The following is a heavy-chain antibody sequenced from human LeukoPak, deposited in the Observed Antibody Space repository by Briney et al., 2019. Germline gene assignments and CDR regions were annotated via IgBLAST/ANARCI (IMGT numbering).Heavy chain of an antibody. J-gene: IGHJ6*03. CDR2: IYYSGST. Sequence: SETLSLTCTVSGGSISSYYWSWIRQPPGKGLEWIGYIYYSGSTNYNPSLKSRVTISVDTSKNQFSLKLSSVTAADTAVYYCARGRHYYGSGSYLFYHYMDVWGKGTTVTVSS. D-gene: IGHD3-10*01. V-gene: IGHV4-59*12. CDR3: ARGRHYYGSGSYLFYHYMDV. CDR1: GGSISSYY.